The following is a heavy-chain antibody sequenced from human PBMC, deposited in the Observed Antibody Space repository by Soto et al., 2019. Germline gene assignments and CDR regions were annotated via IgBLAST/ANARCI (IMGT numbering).Heavy chain of an antibody. CDR3: ARERYDIVTGYSGEDFQH. Sequence: QVQLVESGGGVVQPGRSLRLSCAASGFTFSSYAMHWVRQAPGKGLEWVAVISYDGSNKYYADSVKGRFTISRDNSKNTLYLQMNSLRAEDTAVYYCARERYDIVTGYSGEDFQHWGQGTLVTVSS. D-gene: IGHD3-9*01. CDR2: ISYDGSNK. CDR1: GFTFSSYA. V-gene: IGHV3-30-3*01. J-gene: IGHJ1*01.